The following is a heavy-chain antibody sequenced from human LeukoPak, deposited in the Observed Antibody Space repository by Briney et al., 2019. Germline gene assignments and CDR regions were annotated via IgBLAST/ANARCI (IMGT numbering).Heavy chain of an antibody. D-gene: IGHD3-22*01. V-gene: IGHV4-34*01. CDR3: ARATKYYDSSGYYY. J-gene: IGHJ4*02. CDR1: GGSFSGYY. CDR2: INHSGST. Sequence: PSEPLSLTCAVYGGSFSGYYWSWIRQPPGKGLEWIGEINHSGSTNYNPSLKSRVTISVDTSKNQFSLKLSSVTAADTAVYYCARATKYYDSSGYYYWGQGTLVTVSS.